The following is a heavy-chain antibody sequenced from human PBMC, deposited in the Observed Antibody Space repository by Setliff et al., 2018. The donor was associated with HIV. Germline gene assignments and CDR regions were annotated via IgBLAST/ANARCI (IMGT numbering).Heavy chain of an antibody. D-gene: IGHD3-3*01. J-gene: IGHJ4*02. CDR2: ISSSSRSK. CDR3: ARDVSWRVRTYIDY. CDR1: GFTFSTYS. Sequence: GSLRLSCEASGFTFSTYSMNWVRQAPGKGLEWVSSISSSSRSKYYADSVKGRFTISRDNAKNSLYLQMNSLTAEDTAVYYCARDVSWRVRTYIDYWGQGAQVTVSS. V-gene: IGHV3-21*01.